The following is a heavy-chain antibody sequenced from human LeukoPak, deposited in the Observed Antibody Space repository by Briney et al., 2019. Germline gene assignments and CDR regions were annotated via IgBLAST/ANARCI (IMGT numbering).Heavy chain of an antibody. CDR1: GFTFSNAW. J-gene: IGHJ5*02. V-gene: IGHV3-15*01. Sequence: GGSLRLSCAASGFTFSNAWMSWVRQAPGKGLEWVGRKSKTDGGTTDYAAPVKGRFTISRDDSKNTLYLQMNSLKTEDTAVYYCTTVICLGSCYSLPNWFDPWAREPWSPSPQ. CDR3: TTVICLGSCYSLPNWFDP. CDR2: KSKTDGGTT. D-gene: IGHD2-15*01.